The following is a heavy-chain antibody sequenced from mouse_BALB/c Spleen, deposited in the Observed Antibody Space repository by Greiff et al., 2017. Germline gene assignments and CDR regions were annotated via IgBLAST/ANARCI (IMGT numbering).Heavy chain of an antibody. V-gene: IGHV5-4*02. CDR3: ARGRYRYDYAMDY. CDR1: GFTFSDYY. CDR2: ISDGGSYT. Sequence: EVHLVESGGGLAKPGGSLKLSCAASGFTFSDYYMYWVRQTPEKRLEWVATISDGGSYTYYPDSVKGRFTISRDNAKNNLYLQMSSLKSEDTAMYYCARGRYRYDYAMDYWGQGTSVTVSS. J-gene: IGHJ4*01. D-gene: IGHD2-14*01.